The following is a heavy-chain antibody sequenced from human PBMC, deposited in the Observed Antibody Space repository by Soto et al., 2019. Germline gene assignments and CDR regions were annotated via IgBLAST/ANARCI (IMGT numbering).Heavy chain of an antibody. CDR1: GGSLSTNP. CDR3: ARRHSGGFFRFFDS. V-gene: IGHV1-69*06. CDR2: AGSGTGPG. Sequence: SVKVSCKASGGSLSTNPISWVRQAPGQGLEWMGGAGSGTGPGNHAQKFQGRLTVTADKSTSTVYMELTNLSSEDTAVYYCARRHSGGFFRFFDSWGQGTLVTVSS. D-gene: IGHD2-15*01. J-gene: IGHJ4*02.